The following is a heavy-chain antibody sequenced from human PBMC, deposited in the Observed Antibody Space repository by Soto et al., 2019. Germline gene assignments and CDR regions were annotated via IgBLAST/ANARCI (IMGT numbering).Heavy chain of an antibody. CDR2: IYWDDNK. Sequence: QITLKESGPTLVKPTQTLTLTCTFSGFSLSTSGVGVGWIRQPPGKALEWLALIYWDDNKRYSPSLKIRLTITKTTSKNQVFLTMTIVDPVDTATYYCARSFDVSGFFPDFDTWGQRSLVTVSS. D-gene: IGHD5-12*01. CDR1: GFSLSTSGVG. J-gene: IGHJ4*02. CDR3: ARSFDVSGFFPDFDT. V-gene: IGHV2-5*02.